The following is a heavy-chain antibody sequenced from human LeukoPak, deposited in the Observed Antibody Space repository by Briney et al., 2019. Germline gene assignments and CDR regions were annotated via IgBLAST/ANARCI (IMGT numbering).Heavy chain of an antibody. CDR1: GYTFTGYY. D-gene: IGHD5/OR15-5a*01. CDR3: ARDLIYLYYYYMDV. CDR2: TNPNSGGT. J-gene: IGHJ6*03. V-gene: IGHV1-2*02. Sequence: ASVKVSCKASGYTFTGYYMHWVRQAPGQGLEWMGWTNPNSGGTSYAQKFQGRVTMTRDTSISTAYMELSRLRSDDTAVYYCARDLIYLYYYYMDVWGKGTTVTVSS.